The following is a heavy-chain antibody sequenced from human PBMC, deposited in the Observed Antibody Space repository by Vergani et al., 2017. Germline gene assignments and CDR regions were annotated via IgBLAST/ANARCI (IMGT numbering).Heavy chain of an antibody. CDR2: MYHSGST. V-gene: IGHV4-59*01. J-gene: IGHJ5*02. CDR1: GGSMSGYY. Sequence: QVRLQESGPGLVKPSETLSLTCSVSGGSMSGYYWSWIRQPPGKELECVGYMYHSGSTNYNPSLETRVTISVDTSKNEFSLKLNSVTAADTAVYYCGRVADFYGLGSRRLDLWVQGILVTVSS. CDR3: GRVADFYGLGSRRLDL. D-gene: IGHD3-10*01.